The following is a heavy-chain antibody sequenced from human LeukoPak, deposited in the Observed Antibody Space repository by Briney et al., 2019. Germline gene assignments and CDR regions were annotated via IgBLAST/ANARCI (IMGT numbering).Heavy chain of an antibody. D-gene: IGHD1-1*01. CDR2: INPSGGST. Sequence: GASVKVSCKASGYTFTSYGISWVRQAPGQGLEWMGIINPSGGSTSYAQKFQGRVTMTRDTSTSTAYMELRSLRSDDTAVYCCARGRRGGSPRPINWFDPWGQGTLVTVSS. CDR3: ARGRRGGSPRPINWFDP. V-gene: IGHV1-46*01. CDR1: GYTFTSYG. J-gene: IGHJ5*02.